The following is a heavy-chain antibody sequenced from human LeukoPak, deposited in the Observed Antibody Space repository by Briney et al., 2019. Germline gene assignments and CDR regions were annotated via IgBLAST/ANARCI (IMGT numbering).Heavy chain of an antibody. V-gene: IGHV3-15*01. CDR1: RFTFSHAW. CDR3: TRHIVVMSSIPRFDY. D-gene: IGHD2-21*01. CDR2: IKSKSDGGTT. Sequence: GGSLRLSCAASRFTFSHAWMSWVRQAPGEGLEWVGRIKSKSDGGTTEYAAPVKGRFTISRDDSTKTLYLQMNSLRTEDTAVYYCTRHIVVMSSIPRFDYWGQGTLVTVSS. J-gene: IGHJ4*02.